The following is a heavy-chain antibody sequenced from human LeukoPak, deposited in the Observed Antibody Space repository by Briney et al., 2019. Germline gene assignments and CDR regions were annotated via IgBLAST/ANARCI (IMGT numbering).Heavy chain of an antibody. CDR1: GYTFTSYD. V-gene: IGHV1-8*01. D-gene: IGHD3-9*01. J-gene: IGHJ5*02. Sequence: ASVKVSCKASGYTFTSYDINWVRQATGQGLEWMGWMNPNSGNTGYAQKFQGRVTMTRNTSISTAYMELSSLRSGDTAVYYYARGTDILTGYYQFDPWGQGTLVTVSS. CDR2: MNPNSGNT. CDR3: ARGTDILTGYYQFDP.